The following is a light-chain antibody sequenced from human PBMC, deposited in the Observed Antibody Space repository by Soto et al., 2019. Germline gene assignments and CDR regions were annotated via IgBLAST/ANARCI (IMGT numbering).Light chain of an antibody. CDR3: QQYINWPPGIT. J-gene: IGKJ5*01. CDR1: QSVSSN. V-gene: IGKV3-15*01. Sequence: IVMTQSPATLSVSPWERATLSCRASQSVSSNLAWYQQKPGQAPRLLIYGASTRATGIPARFSGSGSGTEFTLTISSLQSEDFALYYCQQYINWPPGITFGQGTRLEIK. CDR2: GAS.